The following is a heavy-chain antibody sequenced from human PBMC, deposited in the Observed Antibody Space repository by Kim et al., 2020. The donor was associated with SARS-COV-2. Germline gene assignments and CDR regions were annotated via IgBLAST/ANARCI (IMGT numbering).Heavy chain of an antibody. D-gene: IGHD1-26*01. CDR3: ARDGIVGATNYYYGMDV. J-gene: IGHJ6*02. V-gene: IGHV1-3*01. Sequence: FQGRVTMTRNTSASTAYMELSSLRSEDTAVYYCARDGIVGATNYYYGMDVWGQGTTVTVSS.